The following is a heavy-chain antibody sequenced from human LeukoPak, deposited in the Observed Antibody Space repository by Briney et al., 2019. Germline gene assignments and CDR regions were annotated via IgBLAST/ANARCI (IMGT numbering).Heavy chain of an antibody. CDR2: ISKDETTK. CDR1: GFSFSGYS. D-gene: IGHD4-23*01. V-gene: IGHV3-7*01. CDR3: ARLLGMVTTFDY. Sequence: GGSLRVSCAGSGFSFSGYSLSWVRQAPGKGLEWVATISKDETTKWYDDSVRGRFTISRDNAKNSLYLEMTSLRAEDTAVYYCARLLGMVTTFDYWGQGTLVTVSS. J-gene: IGHJ4*02.